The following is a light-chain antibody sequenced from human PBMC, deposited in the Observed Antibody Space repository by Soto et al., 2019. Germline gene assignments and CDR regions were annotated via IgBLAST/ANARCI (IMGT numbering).Light chain of an antibody. CDR2: AAS. CDR1: QGIRND. V-gene: IGKV1-39*01. Sequence: IQMNQSPSSLSAYVGDRVTITCRASQGIRNDLGWYQQKPGKAPKLLIYAASSLQSGVPSRFSGSGSGTDFTLTISSLQPEDFATYYCQQSYSTLWTFGQGAKVDIK. CDR3: QQSYSTLWT. J-gene: IGKJ1*01.